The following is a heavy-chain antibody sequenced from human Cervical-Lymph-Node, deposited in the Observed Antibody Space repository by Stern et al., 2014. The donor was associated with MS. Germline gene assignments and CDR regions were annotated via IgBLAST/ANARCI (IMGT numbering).Heavy chain of an antibody. J-gene: IGHJ4*02. CDR2: INPSGGTT. D-gene: IGHD3-16*02. V-gene: IGHV1-46*01. CDR1: GYAFTTYY. CDR3: ARDKDGWGSYRIDY. Sequence: QVQLVQSGAEVKKPGASVKVSCKASGYAFTTYYIHWVRQAPGQGLEWMGIINPSGGTTSYAQKFQGRVTMTRDTSTSTVYMELSSLKSEDTAVYYCARDKDGWGSYRIDYWGQGSLVAVPS.